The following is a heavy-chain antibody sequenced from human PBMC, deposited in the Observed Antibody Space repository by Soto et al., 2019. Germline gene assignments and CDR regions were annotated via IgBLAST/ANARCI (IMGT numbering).Heavy chain of an antibody. CDR2: IRNNGGST. CDR1: GFTFSSYD. CDR3: ARLVAYYYGSGTYFAY. Sequence: EVQLVESGGGLVQPGGSLRLSCAASGFTFSSYDMHWVRQAPGKGLEYVSAIRNNGGSTHYANSVKGRFTISRDDSKNTLYLQMGSLRAEDMAVYYCARLVAYYYGSGTYFAYWGQGTLVTVSS. D-gene: IGHD3-10*01. V-gene: IGHV3-64*01. J-gene: IGHJ4*02.